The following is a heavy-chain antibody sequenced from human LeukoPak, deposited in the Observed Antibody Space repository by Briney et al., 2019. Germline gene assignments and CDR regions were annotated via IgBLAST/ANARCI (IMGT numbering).Heavy chain of an antibody. J-gene: IGHJ4*02. Sequence: GASVKVSCKASGYTFTSYDINWVRQATGQGLEWMGWMNPNSGNTGYAQKFQGRVTITRNTSISTAYMELSSLRSEDTAVYYCARALTYYDFWSGYYTLYYFDYWGQGTLVTVSP. CDR3: ARALTYYDFWSGYYTLYYFDY. CDR1: GYTFTSYD. V-gene: IGHV1-8*03. D-gene: IGHD3-3*01. CDR2: MNPNSGNT.